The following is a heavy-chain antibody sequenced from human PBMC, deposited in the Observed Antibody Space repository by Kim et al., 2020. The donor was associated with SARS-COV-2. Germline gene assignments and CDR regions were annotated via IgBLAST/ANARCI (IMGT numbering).Heavy chain of an antibody. CDR2: ISYDGSNK. J-gene: IGHJ6*01. CDR1: GFTFSSYA. D-gene: IGHD5-18*01. Sequence: GGSLRLSCAASGFTFSSYAMHWVRQVPGKGLEWVAVISYDGSNKNFADSVKGRFTISRDNSKNTLSLKMNSLRAEDTAVYYCARDANRGYSYGWTYYYYG. V-gene: IGHV3-30*04. CDR3: ARDANRGYSYGWTYYYYG.